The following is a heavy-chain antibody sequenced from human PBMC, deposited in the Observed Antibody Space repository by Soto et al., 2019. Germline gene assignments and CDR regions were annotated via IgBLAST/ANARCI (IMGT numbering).Heavy chain of an antibody. CDR1: GYTFTSYY. CDR3: ARGITLPNDAFNI. CDR2: INPSGGST. Sequence: GASVKVSCKASGYTFTSYYMHWVRQAPGQGLEWMGIINPSGGSTSYAQKFQGRVTMTRDTSTSTGYMELSSPRSEDTAVYYCARGITLPNDAFNIWGQGTMVTVSS. V-gene: IGHV1-46*01. D-gene: IGHD1-20*01. J-gene: IGHJ3*02.